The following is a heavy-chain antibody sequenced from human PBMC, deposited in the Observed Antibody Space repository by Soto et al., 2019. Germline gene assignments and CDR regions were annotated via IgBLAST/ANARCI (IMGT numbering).Heavy chain of an antibody. J-gene: IGHJ4*02. V-gene: IGHV4-39*01. CDR1: GGSISSSSYY. D-gene: IGHD1-26*01. Sequence: NPSETLSLTCTVSGGSISSSSYYWGWIRQPPGKGLEWIANIYYSGSTYYNSSLKSRVTISVDTSKNQFSLKLSSVTAADTAVYYCARQRFPYGGSYVDYWGQGTLVTVSS. CDR2: IYYSGST. CDR3: ARQRFPYGGSYVDY.